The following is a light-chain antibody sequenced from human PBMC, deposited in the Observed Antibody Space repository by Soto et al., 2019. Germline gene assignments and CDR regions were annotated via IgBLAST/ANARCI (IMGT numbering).Light chain of an antibody. V-gene: IGKV3-20*01. Sequence: ESVLTQSPATLSVSPGERATLSCRASQSVSSSHLAWYQQKPGQAPRLLISGASSRATGIPDRFTGSGSGTDFTLTISRLEPEDFAVYYCQQYGSSPRTFGQGTKVDIK. CDR3: QQYGSSPRT. CDR2: GAS. CDR1: QSVSSSH. J-gene: IGKJ1*01.